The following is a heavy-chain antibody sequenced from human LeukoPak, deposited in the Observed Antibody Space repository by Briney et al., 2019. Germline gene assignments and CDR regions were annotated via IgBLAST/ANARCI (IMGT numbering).Heavy chain of an antibody. CDR3: ARATYGDPPDY. D-gene: IGHD4-17*01. CDR2: ISSSSSYI. CDR1: GFTFSSYS. V-gene: IGHV3-21*01. J-gene: IGHJ4*02. Sequence: GGSLRLSCAASGFTFSSYSMNWVRQAPGKGLEWASSISSSSSYIYYADSVKGRFTISRDNAKNSLYLQMNSLRAEDTAVYYCARATYGDPPDYWGQGTLVTVSS.